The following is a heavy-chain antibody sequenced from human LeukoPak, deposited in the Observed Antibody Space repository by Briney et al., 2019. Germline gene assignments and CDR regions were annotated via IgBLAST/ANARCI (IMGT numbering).Heavy chain of an antibody. Sequence: GGALRLSCAASGFTFSSYSMNWVRQAPGKGLEWVSSISSSSSYIYYADSVKVRFTISRDNAKDSLYLQMNSLRAEDTAVYYCARDLYHYYDSSGQGGFDYWGQGTLVTVSS. J-gene: IGHJ4*02. CDR3: ARDLYHYYDSSGQGGFDY. CDR1: GFTFSSYS. V-gene: IGHV3-21*01. CDR2: ISSSSSYI. D-gene: IGHD3-22*01.